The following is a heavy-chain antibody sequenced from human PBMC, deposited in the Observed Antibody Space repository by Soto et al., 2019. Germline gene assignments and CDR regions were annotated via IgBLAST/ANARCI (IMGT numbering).Heavy chain of an antibody. V-gene: IGHV1-8*01. Sequence: GASVKVSCKASGYSFTSLDINWVRQTAGQGLEWMGWMEPSTGRTGYAQKFQGRVTMTRDTSINTAYMELTTLTSDDTAFYYCARGVSAGVDYWLQGTLVTVSS. D-gene: IGHD1-26*01. CDR2: MEPSTGRT. CDR3: ARGVSAGVDY. CDR1: GYSFTSLD. J-gene: IGHJ4*02.